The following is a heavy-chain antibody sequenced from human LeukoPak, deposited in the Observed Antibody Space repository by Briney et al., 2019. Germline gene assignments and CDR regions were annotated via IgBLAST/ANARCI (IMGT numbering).Heavy chain of an antibody. Sequence: SATLSLTCTVSGGSISSYYWSWIRQPPGKGLEWIGYIYYSGSTNYNPSLKSRVTISVDTSKNQFSLKLSSVTAAGTAVYYCARADSSSWFDWGQGTLVTVSS. V-gene: IGHV4-59*01. CDR2: IYYSGST. CDR1: GGSISSYY. J-gene: IGHJ4*02. D-gene: IGHD6-13*01. CDR3: ARADSSSWFD.